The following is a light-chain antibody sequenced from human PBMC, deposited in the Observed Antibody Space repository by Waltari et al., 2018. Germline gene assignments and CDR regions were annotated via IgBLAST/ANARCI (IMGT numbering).Light chain of an antibody. Sequence: EIVLTQSPATLSLSPGERATLSCRASQSVSSYLAWYQQKPGQAPRLLIYDASNRATGIPARFSCSGSGTDFTLTISSLEPEDFAVYYCQQRSNWSPTFGQGTKVEIK. CDR2: DAS. J-gene: IGKJ1*01. CDR3: QQRSNWSPT. V-gene: IGKV3-11*01. CDR1: QSVSSY.